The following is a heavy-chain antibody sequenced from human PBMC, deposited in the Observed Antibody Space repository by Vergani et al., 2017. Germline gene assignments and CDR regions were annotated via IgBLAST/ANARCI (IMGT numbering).Heavy chain of an antibody. CDR1: GGSFSGYY. D-gene: IGHD4-23*01. V-gene: IGHV4-34*01. CDR3: ARGPGWYYGGNLFGY. Sequence: QVQLQQWGAGLLKPSETLSLTCAVYGGSFSGYYWSWIRQPPGKGLEWIGEINHSGSTNYNPSLKSRVTISVDTSKNQFSLKLSSVTAADTAVYYCARGPGWYYGGNLFGYWGQGTLVTVSS. CDR2: INHSGST. J-gene: IGHJ4*02.